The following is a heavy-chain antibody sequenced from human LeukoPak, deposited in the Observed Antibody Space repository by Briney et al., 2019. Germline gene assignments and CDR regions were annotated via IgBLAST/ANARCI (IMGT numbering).Heavy chain of an antibody. J-gene: IGHJ4*02. CDR2: IYYSKNT. CDR3: VSPRGFSYGYFDY. Sequence: SETLSLTCTVSGGSISSSSAYWGWIRQPPGKGLEWIGSIYYSKNTYYNPSLKSRVTISADTSKNQSSLTLGSVSATDTAVYYCVSPRGFSYGYFDYWGQGTLVTVSS. CDR1: GGSISSSSAY. D-gene: IGHD5-18*01. V-gene: IGHV4-39*01.